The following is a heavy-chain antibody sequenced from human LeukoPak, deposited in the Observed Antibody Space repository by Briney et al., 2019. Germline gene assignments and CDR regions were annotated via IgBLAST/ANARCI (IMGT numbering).Heavy chain of an antibody. J-gene: IGHJ5*02. D-gene: IGHD3-22*01. Sequence: PSETLSLTCAVYGGSFSGYYWSWIRQPPGKGLEWIGEINHSGSTNYNPSLKSRVTISVDTSKNQFSLKLSSVAAADTAVYYCARGLGGSSGYSNWFDPWGQGTLLTVSA. CDR2: INHSGST. CDR1: GGSFSGYY. CDR3: ARGLGGSSGYSNWFDP. V-gene: IGHV4-34*01.